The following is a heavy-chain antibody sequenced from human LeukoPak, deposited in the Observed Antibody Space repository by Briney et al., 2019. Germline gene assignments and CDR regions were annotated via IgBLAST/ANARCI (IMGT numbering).Heavy chain of an antibody. Sequence: SSETLSLTCTVSGGSISSYYWSWIRQPAGKGLEWIGRIYSSGSTNYNPSLKSRVTMSVDTSKNQFSLKLSSVTAADTAVYYCARSYDILTGYLSVSRKPNDYWGQGTLVTVSS. J-gene: IGHJ4*02. CDR3: ARSYDILTGYLSVSRKPNDY. CDR2: IYSSGST. D-gene: IGHD3-9*01. V-gene: IGHV4-4*07. CDR1: GGSISSYY.